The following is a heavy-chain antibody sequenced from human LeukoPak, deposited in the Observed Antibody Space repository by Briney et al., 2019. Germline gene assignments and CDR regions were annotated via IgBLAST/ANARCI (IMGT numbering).Heavy chain of an antibody. D-gene: IGHD2-8*02. J-gene: IGHJ4*02. CDR1: GFTFTNYA. CDR2: TVGSGPDT. V-gene: IGHV3-23*01. Sequence: GGSLRLSCAASGFTFTNYAMSWVRQTPRKGLEWVSATVGSGPDTYHADSVKGRFTVSRDNSRNTLYLQMNSLRVEDTAVYYCTKAPLRSCTGAFCYPFDYWGQGTLVTVSS. CDR3: TKAPLRSCTGAFCYPFDY.